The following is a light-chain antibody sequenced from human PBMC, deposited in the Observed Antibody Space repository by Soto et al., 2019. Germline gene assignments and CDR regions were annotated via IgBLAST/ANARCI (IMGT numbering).Light chain of an antibody. CDR3: SSYSGTNSSVI. J-gene: IGLJ2*01. V-gene: IGLV2-8*01. Sequence: SVVTQPPSASGSPGPSDTKSCAGTYSDIGDYNYVSWYQQHPDKVPKLIIYEVTKRPSGVPDRFSGSKSGYTASLTVSDLQPADEAVYYCSSYSGTNSSVIFGGGTKVTVL. CDR1: YSDIGDYNY. CDR2: EVT.